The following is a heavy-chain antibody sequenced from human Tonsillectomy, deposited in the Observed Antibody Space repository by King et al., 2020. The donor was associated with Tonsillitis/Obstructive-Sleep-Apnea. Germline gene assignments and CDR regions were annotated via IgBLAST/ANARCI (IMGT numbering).Heavy chain of an antibody. Sequence: QLVQSGAEVKKPGASVKGSCKASGYTFTRYGISWVRQAPGQGLEWMGWIRALTGNTNYTHKLQGRDTLTTDTSTSTAYMELRGLGSDDTAVYYCARDSHDYGDYVPPMDVWGKGTTVTVSS. CDR3: ARDSHDYGDYVPPMDV. CDR1: GYTFTRYG. V-gene: IGHV1-18*01. D-gene: IGHD4-17*01. J-gene: IGHJ6*03. CDR2: IRALTGNT.